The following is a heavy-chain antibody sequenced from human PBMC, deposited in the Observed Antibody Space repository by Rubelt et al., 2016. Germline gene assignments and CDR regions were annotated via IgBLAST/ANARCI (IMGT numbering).Heavy chain of an antibody. Sequence: ASGFVFSSYAMSWVRQAPGKGLEWVSGTSGDGKNKYYADSVRGRFTISRDNSKNTLSLQMNSLRAEDTAEYYYAKDRNKYFDLWGRGTLVSVSS. J-gene: IGHJ2*01. CDR3: AKDRNKYFDL. V-gene: IGHV3-23*01. CDR1: GFVFSSYA. CDR2: TSGDGKNK. D-gene: IGHD1/OR15-1a*01.